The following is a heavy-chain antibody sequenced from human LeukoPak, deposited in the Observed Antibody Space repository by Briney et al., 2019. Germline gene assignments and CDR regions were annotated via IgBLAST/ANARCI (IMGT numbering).Heavy chain of an antibody. J-gene: IGHJ6*02. CDR2: IKQDGSEK. CDR3: ARDASYYDYVWGSYSNYYYGMDV. D-gene: IGHD3-16*01. Sequence: GGSLRLSCAASGFTFSSYWMSWVRQAPGKGLEWVANIKQDGSEKYYVDSVKGRFTISRDNAKNSLYLQMNSLRAEDTAVYYCARDASYYDYVWGSYSNYYYGMDVWGQGTTATVSS. V-gene: IGHV3-7*01. CDR1: GFTFSSYW.